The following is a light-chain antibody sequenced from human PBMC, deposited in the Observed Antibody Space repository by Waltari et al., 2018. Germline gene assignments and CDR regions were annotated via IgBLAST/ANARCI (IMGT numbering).Light chain of an antibody. CDR1: QNVSRT. CDR3: QQYNSLWT. CDR2: GTS. J-gene: IGKJ1*01. Sequence: EIVLTQSPATLSLSPGEKATLSCRASQNVSRTLAWYQQRPGQAPRLLIYGTSNRATGVAGRCSGSGSGTEFTLIINSLEPEDFAVYYCQQYNSLWTFGQGTKVEV. V-gene: IGKV3-15*01.